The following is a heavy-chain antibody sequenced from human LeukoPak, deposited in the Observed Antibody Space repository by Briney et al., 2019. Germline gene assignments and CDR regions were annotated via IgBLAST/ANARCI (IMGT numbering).Heavy chain of an antibody. CDR1: GFSLSGYW. CDR3: ARYCGGDCYGMDV. CDR2: IKQDGSEK. D-gene: IGHD2-21*01. Sequence: GGSLRLSCVASGFSLSGYWMYWVRQAPGKGLEWVANIKQDGSEKDYVDSVKGRFTISRDNPKNSLYLQMNNLRAEDTAVYYCARYCGGDCYGMDVWGQGTTVTVSS. J-gene: IGHJ6*02. V-gene: IGHV3-7*01.